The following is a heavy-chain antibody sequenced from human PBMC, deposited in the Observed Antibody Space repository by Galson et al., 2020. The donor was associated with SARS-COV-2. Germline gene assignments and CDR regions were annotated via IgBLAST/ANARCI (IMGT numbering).Heavy chain of an antibody. J-gene: IGHJ6*02. CDR3: ARDKDARILYYYYGMDV. CDR2: ISSSSSYI. D-gene: IGHD2-15*01. CDR1: GFTFSSYS. V-gene: IGHV3-21*01. Sequence: NSGGSLRLSCAASGFTFSSYSMNWVRQAPGKGLEWVSSISSSSSYIYYADSVKGRFTISRDNAKNSLYLQMNSLRAEDTAVYYCARDKDARILYYYYGMDVWGQGTTVTVSS.